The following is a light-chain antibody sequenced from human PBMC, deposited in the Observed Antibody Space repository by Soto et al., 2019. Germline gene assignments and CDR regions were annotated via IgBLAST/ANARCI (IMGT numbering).Light chain of an antibody. CDR2: DVS. CDR3: SSYTSSTIFV. CDR1: SSDVGGYNY. V-gene: IGLV2-14*03. Sequence: QSALTQPASVSESPGQSLTISCTGTSSDVGGYNYVSWYQQHPGKAPKLMIYDVSNRPSGVSNRFSDSKSGNTASLTISGLQTEDEADYYCSSYTSSTIFVFGTGTKLTAL. J-gene: IGLJ1*01.